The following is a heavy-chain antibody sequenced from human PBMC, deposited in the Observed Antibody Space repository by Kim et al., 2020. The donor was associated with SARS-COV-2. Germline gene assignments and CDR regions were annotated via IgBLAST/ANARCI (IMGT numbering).Heavy chain of an antibody. CDR3: ARQEGYCTYSSPCSFDP. D-gene: IGHD2-8*01. J-gene: IGHJ5*02. Sequence: SETLSLTCTVSGGSIDKTDYYWGWLRQPPGKGLEWIGRIDYSGTTYYTPSLQSRVTISVDTSRNQFSLRLTSVTAADTALYYCARQEGYCTYSSPCSFDPWGQGILVTVSS. CDR1: GGSIDKTDYY. V-gene: IGHV4-39*01. CDR2: IDYSGTT.